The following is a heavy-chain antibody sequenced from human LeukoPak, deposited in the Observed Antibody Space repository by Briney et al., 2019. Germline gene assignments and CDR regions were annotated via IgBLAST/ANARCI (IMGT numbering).Heavy chain of an antibody. CDR1: GGSISSSNYY. CDR2: IYYSGST. Sequence: SETLSLTCTVSGGSISSSNYYWGWIHQPPGKGLEWIGSIYYSGSTYYNPSLKSRVTISVDTSKNQFSLKLSSVTAADTAVYYCARDHHGSGSYGAFDIWGQGTMVTVSS. J-gene: IGHJ3*02. CDR3: ARDHHGSGSYGAFDI. D-gene: IGHD3-10*01. V-gene: IGHV4-39*07.